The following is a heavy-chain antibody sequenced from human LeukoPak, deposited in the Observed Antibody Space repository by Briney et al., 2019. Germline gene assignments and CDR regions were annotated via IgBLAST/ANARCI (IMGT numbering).Heavy chain of an antibody. D-gene: IGHD5-18*01. CDR3: AKTWIQIWLIHY. J-gene: IGHJ4*01. CDR2: IRNDGGDK. V-gene: IGHV3-30*02. CDR1: GFTFSSYG. Sequence: PGGSLRLSCAASGFTFSSYGMHWVRQAPGKGLEWVALIRNDGGDKYYGDSVKGRFTISRDNSKNKLYLEMRSLTPEDTAVYYCAKTWIQIWLIHYWGHGTLVTVSS.